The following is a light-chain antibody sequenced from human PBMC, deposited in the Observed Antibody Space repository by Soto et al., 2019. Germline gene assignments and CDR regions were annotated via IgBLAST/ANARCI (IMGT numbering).Light chain of an antibody. CDR1: QSVSSN. CDR3: QQYSNWPFT. J-gene: IGKJ4*01. Sequence: EIVMTQSPATLSVSPGERTTLSCRASQSVSSNLAWYQQKPGQAPRLLIYGASTRATGIPARFSGSGSGTXFXLTISSLQYEDFAIYYCQQYSNWPFTFGGGTKVEIK. V-gene: IGKV3-15*01. CDR2: GAS.